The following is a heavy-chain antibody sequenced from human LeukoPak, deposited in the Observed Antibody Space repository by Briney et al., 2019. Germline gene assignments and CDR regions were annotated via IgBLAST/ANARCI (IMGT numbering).Heavy chain of an antibody. CDR2: INHSGST. V-gene: IGHV4-34*01. D-gene: IGHD1-26*01. CDR3: ARPRRSGAKGSHFQH. CDR1: GGSISSYY. J-gene: IGHJ1*01. Sequence: PSETLSLTCTVSGGSISSYYWSWIRQPPGKGLEWIGEINHSGSTNYNPSLKSRVTISVDTSKNQFSLKLSSVTAADTAVYYCARPRRSGAKGSHFQHWGQGTLVTVSS.